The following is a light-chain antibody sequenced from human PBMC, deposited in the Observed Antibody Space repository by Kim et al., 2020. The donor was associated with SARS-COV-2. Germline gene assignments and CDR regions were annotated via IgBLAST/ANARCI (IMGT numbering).Light chain of an antibody. CDR2: GAS. CDR3: QQDYNLPWT. CDR1: QSVSSSY. V-gene: IGKV3D-7*01. Sequence: PGERVTLSCRASQSVSSSYLTWYQQKPGQAPRLLIYGASTRATGIPARFSGSWSGTDFTLTISSLQPEDFAVYYCQQDYNLPWTFGQGTKV. J-gene: IGKJ1*01.